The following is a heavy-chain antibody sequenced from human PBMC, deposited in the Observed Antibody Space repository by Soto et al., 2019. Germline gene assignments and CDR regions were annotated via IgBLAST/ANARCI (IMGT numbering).Heavy chain of an antibody. D-gene: IGHD2-2*01. CDR3: ARSEEGVGDCSSTSCYPGGYYYYGLDV. CDR2: INPSGGST. Sequence: GASVKVSCKASGYTFTSYYMHWVRQAPGQGLEWMGIINPSGGSTSYAQKFQGRVTMTRDTSTSTVYMELSSLRSEDTAVYYCARSEEGVGDCSSTSCYPGGYYYYGLDVWGQGTTVT. J-gene: IGHJ6*02. CDR1: GYTFTSYY. V-gene: IGHV1-46*01.